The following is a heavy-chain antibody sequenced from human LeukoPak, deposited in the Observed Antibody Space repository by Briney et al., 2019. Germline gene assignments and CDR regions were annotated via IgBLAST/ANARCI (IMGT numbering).Heavy chain of an antibody. CDR3: ARIDTYYYDSSGYYSAFDL. CDR1: GFTFDNYG. Sequence: PGGSLRLSCAASGFTFDNYGMSWVRQAPGKGLEWVSGINWNGGSTGYADSVKGRFTISRDNAKNSLYLQMNSLRAEDTALYYCARIDTYYYDSSGYYSAFDLWGQGTMVTVSS. D-gene: IGHD3-22*01. J-gene: IGHJ3*01. V-gene: IGHV3-20*04. CDR2: INWNGGST.